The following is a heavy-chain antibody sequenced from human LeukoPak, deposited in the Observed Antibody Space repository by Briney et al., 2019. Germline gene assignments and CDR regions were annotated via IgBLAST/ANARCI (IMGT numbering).Heavy chain of an antibody. CDR1: GGSISSYY. CDR2: IYYSGST. CDR3: ARVYLDPYCSSTSCYGYYFDY. J-gene: IGHJ4*02. Sequence: SETLSLTCTVSGGSISSYYWSWIRQPPGKGLEWIGYIYYSGSTNYNPSLKSRVTISVDTSKNQFSLKLSSVTAADTAVYYCARVYLDPYCSSTSCYGYYFDYWGQGTLVTVSS. D-gene: IGHD2-2*01. V-gene: IGHV4-59*12.